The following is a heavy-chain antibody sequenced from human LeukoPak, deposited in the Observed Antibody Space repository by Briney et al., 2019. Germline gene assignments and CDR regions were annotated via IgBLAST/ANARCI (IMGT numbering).Heavy chain of an antibody. CDR1: GFTFSSYS. J-gene: IGHJ4*02. V-gene: IGHV3-21*04. CDR3: AKDSDCSSTSCQSY. Sequence: GGSLRLSCAASGFTFSSYSMNWVRQAPGKGLEWVSSISSSSSYIYYADSVKGRFTISRDNSKNTLYLQMNSLRAEDTAVYYCAKDSDCSSTSCQSYWGQGTLVTVSS. CDR2: ISSSSSYI. D-gene: IGHD2-2*01.